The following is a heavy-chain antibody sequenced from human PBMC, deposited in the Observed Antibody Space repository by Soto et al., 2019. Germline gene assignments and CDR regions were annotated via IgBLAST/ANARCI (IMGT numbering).Heavy chain of an antibody. CDR2: ISYDGSNK. D-gene: IGHD6-13*01. J-gene: IGHJ4*02. CDR1: GFTFSSYA. V-gene: IGHV3-30-3*01. CDR3: AREGDRAAAGSFDY. Sequence: ESGGGVVQPGRSLRLSCAASGFTFSSYAMHWVRQAPGKGLEWVAVISYDGSNKYYADSVKGRFTISRDNSKNTLYLQMNSLRAEDTAVYYCAREGDRAAAGSFDYWGQGTLVTVSS.